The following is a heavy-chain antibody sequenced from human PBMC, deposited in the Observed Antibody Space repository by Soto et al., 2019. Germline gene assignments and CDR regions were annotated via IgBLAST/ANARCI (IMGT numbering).Heavy chain of an antibody. V-gene: IGHV3-33*01. CDR1: GFTFSSYG. CDR2: IWYDGSNK. Sequence: VESGGGVVQPGRSLRLSCAASGFTFSSYGMHWVRQAPGKGLEWVAVIWYDGSNKYYADSVKGRFTISRDNSKNTLYLQMNSLRAEATAVEYCAREGSGVTLYGMDVWGQGTTVTVSS. CDR3: AREGSGVTLYGMDV. J-gene: IGHJ6*02. D-gene: IGHD6-25*01.